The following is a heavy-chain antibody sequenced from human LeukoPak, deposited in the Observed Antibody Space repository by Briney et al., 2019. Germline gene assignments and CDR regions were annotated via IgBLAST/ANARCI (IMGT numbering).Heavy chain of an antibody. CDR1: GFTFDDYA. V-gene: IGHV3-9*01. CDR2: ISWNSGSI. J-gene: IGHJ4*02. CDR3: AKAATVTTKYFDY. D-gene: IGHD4-4*01. Sequence: PGGSPRLSCAASGFTFDDYAMHWVRQAPGKGLEWVSGISWNSGSIGYADSVKGRFTISRDNAKNSLYLQMDSLRAEDTALYYCAKAATVTTKYFDYWGQGTLVTVSS.